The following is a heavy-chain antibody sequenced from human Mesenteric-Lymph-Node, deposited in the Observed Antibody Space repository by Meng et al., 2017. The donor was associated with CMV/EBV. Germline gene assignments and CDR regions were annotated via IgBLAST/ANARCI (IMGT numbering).Heavy chain of an antibody. D-gene: IGHD3-3*01. J-gene: IGHJ6*02. CDR3: AREYVTIFGVVIHYYGMDV. Sequence: ASVKVSCKAFGYTFTSYGISWVRQAPGQGLEWMGWISAYNGNTNYAQKLQGRVTMTTDTSTSTAYMELRSLRSDDTAVYYCAREYVTIFGVVIHYYGMDVWGQGTTVTVSS. CDR2: ISAYNGNT. CDR1: GYTFTSYG. V-gene: IGHV1-18*01.